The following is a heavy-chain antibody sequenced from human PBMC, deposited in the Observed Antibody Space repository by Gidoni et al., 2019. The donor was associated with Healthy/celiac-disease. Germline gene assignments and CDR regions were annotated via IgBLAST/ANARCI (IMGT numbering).Heavy chain of an antibody. CDR2: RSYDGSNK. J-gene: IGHJ4*02. V-gene: IGHV3-30*18. CDR3: AKDILREGILYYYGSGVDY. Sequence: QVQLVESGGGVVQPGRSLRLSCAASGFTFSSYGLHWVRQAPGKGLEWVAVRSYDGSNKYYADSVKGRFTISRDNSKNTLYLQMNSLRAEDTAVYYCAKDILREGILYYYGSGVDYWGQGTLVTVSS. CDR1: GFTFSSYG. D-gene: IGHD3-10*01.